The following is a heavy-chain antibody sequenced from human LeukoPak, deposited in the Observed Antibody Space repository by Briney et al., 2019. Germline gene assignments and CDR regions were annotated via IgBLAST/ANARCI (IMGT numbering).Heavy chain of an antibody. CDR3: ARSDMERRHYFDY. CDR1: GYTFTSDY. V-gene: IGHV1-46*01. CDR2: INPSGGST. Sequence: ASVKVSCKASGYTFTSDYMHWVRQAPGQGLKWMGIINPSGGSTSYAQKFQGRVTMTRDMSTSTVYMELSSLRSEDTAVYYCARSDMERRHYFDYWGQGTLVTVSS. D-gene: IGHD1-1*01. J-gene: IGHJ4*02.